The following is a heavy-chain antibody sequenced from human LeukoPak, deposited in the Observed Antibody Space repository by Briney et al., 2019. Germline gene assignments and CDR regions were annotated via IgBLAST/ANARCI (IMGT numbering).Heavy chain of an antibody. Sequence: ASVKVSCKASGGTFSSYAISWVRQAPGQGLEWMGRIIPILGIANYAQKFQGRATITADKSTSTAYMELSSLRSEDTAVYYCARGGHYDILTGYYGEDAFDIWGQGTMVTVSS. CDR3: ARGGHYDILTGYYGEDAFDI. D-gene: IGHD3-9*01. V-gene: IGHV1-69*04. CDR2: IIPILGIA. J-gene: IGHJ3*02. CDR1: GGTFSSYA.